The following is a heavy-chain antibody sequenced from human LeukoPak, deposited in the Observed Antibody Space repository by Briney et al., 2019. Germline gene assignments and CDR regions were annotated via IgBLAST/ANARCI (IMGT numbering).Heavy chain of an antibody. CDR3: ARHGARGSLAHFDY. CDR1: GGSINISNYY. D-gene: IGHD3-16*01. V-gene: IGHV4-39*01. CDR2: IYYSVST. J-gene: IGHJ4*02. Sequence: PSETLSLTCIVSGGSINISNYYWGWIRQPPGKGLEWIGSIYYSVSTYYNPSLKSRVTISVDTSKNQFSLKLSSVTAADTAVYYCARHGARGSLAHFDYWGQGTLVTVSS.